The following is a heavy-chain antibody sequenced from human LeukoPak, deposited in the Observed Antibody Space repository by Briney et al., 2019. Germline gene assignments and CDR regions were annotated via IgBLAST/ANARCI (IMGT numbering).Heavy chain of an antibody. V-gene: IGHV3-23*01. CDR3: AKNFAGVTAASLDY. CDR2: ISGSGDAT. Sequence: PGGPLRLSCATSGFSFSSYAMSWVRQAPGKGLEWVSAISGSGDATYYTQSVMGRFTITRDNSKYTLSLQMNSLRAEDTAVYYCAKNFAGVTAASLDYWGQGTLVTVSS. CDR1: GFSFSSYA. D-gene: IGHD6-13*01. J-gene: IGHJ4*02.